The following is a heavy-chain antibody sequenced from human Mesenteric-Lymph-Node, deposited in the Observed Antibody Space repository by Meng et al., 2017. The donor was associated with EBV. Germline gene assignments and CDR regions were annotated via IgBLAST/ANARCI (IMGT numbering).Heavy chain of an antibody. CDR2: ISHDGNNQ. CDR3: AKAWFGELMPIDY. D-gene: IGHD3-10*01. Sequence: HVQLLDAGVGGVQPWRSLTLSCAVSGFTFNTHGLHWVRQAPGKGLEWVAIISHDGNNQYYVDSVRGRFTVSRDNHMNTLYLQMNNLRPEDTAVYYCAKAWFGELMPIDYWGQGTLVTVSS. V-gene: IGHV3-30*18. CDR1: GFTFNTHG. J-gene: IGHJ4*02.